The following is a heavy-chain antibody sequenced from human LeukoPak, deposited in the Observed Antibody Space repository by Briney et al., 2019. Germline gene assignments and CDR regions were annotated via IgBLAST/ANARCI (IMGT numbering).Heavy chain of an antibody. J-gene: IGHJ4*02. V-gene: IGHV4-34*01. CDR2: INHSGST. CDR1: GGSFSGYY. CDR3: ARSAAGSRLDY. D-gene: IGHD6-13*01. Sequence: PSETLSLTCAVYGGSFSGYYWSWIRQPPEKGLEWIGEINHSGSTNYNPSLKSRVTISVDTSKNQFSLKLSSVTAADTAVYYCARSAAGSRLDYWGQGTLVTVSS.